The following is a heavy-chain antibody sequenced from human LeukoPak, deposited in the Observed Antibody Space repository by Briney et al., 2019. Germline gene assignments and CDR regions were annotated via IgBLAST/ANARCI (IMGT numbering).Heavy chain of an antibody. J-gene: IGHJ4*02. CDR3: ARDDGYNFGY. Sequence: GGSLRLSCAASGFTFSSYGMHWVRQAAGKGLEWVAFIRYDGSNKYYADSVKGRFTISRDNSKNTLYLQMNSLRAEDTAVYYCARDDGYNFGYWGQGTLVTVSS. CDR2: IRYDGSNK. D-gene: IGHD5-24*01. CDR1: GFTFSSYG. V-gene: IGHV3-30*02.